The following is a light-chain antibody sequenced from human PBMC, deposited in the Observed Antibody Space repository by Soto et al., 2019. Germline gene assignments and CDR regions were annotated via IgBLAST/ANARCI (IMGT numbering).Light chain of an antibody. CDR3: QQRSSWPLT. V-gene: IGKV3-11*02. Sequence: EIVLTQSPVTLSLSPGERVTLSCSPSQSVTAYLTWHQQRPGQAPRLVIYDTSIRATGIPPRFNGSGSERDFTLTISSLEPEDSAVYYCQQRSSWPLTVGGGTKVDI. CDR2: DTS. J-gene: IGKJ4*01. CDR1: QSVTAY.